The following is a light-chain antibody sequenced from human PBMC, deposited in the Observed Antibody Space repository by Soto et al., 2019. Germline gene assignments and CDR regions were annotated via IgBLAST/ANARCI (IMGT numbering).Light chain of an antibody. CDR1: SSAVGGYNY. Sequence: LTQPASVSWAPGQPITISCTGNSSAVGGYNYVSWYQQHPGKAPKVMIYDVSNRPSGVSNRFSGSKSGNTASLTISGLQAEDEADYYCNSYTTSSTYVFGTGTKVTVL. CDR3: NSYTTSSTYV. CDR2: DVS. J-gene: IGLJ1*01. V-gene: IGLV2-14*01.